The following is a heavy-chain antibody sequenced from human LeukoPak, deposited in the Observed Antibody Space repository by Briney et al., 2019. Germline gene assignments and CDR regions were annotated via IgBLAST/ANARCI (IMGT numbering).Heavy chain of an antibody. CDR3: ARDSTYYYGSGSYESGFDAFDI. J-gene: IGHJ3*02. V-gene: IGHV4-39*07. Sequence: SETLSLTCTVSGDSISSSSFFWGWIRQPPGKGLEWIGAVYSENTYYNPSLKSRVSISVDTSKNQFSLKLSSVTAADTAVYYCARDSTYYYGSGSYESGFDAFDIWGQGTMVTVSS. CDR2: VYSENT. CDR1: GDSISSSSFF. D-gene: IGHD3-10*01.